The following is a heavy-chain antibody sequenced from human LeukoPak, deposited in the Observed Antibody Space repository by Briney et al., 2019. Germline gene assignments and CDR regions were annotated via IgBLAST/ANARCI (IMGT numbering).Heavy chain of an antibody. D-gene: IGHD6-6*01. V-gene: IGHV4-59*01. Sequence: PSETLSLTCTVSGGSISSYYWSWIRQPPEKGLEWIGYIYYSGSTNYNPSLKSRVTISVDMSKNQFSLKLSSVAAADTAVYYCATSSSSLYYYYGMDVWGQGTTVTVSS. CDR1: GGSISSYY. CDR3: ATSSSSLYYYYGMDV. J-gene: IGHJ6*02. CDR2: IYYSGST.